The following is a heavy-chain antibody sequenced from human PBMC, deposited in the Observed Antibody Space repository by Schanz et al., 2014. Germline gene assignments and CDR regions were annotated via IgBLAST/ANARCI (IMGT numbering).Heavy chain of an antibody. CDR2: LTGSGGGT. J-gene: IGHJ3*01. D-gene: IGHD3-10*01. CDR1: GFTFRNYG. V-gene: IGHV3-23*04. CDR3: ARDQYYLSAGNRFDV. Sequence: VQLVESGRGVAQPGRSLRLSCAASGFTFRNYGMSRVRQAPRKGPEWVPSLTGSGGGTYYADSMRGRFAISRDNSKNTLYLLLNSVRAEDTAVYYCARDQYYLSAGNRFDVWGHGTMVTVSS.